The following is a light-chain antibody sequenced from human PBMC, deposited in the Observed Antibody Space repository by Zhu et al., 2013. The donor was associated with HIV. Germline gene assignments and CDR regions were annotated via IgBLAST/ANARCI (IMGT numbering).Light chain of an antibody. J-gene: IGKJ1*01. CDR1: QGIRID. V-gene: IGKV1-6*02. CDR2: AAS. CDR3: LQDYTYPWT. Sequence: IQMTQSPSTMSASVGDTVTITCRASQGIRIDLGWYQQKPGKAPNLLIYAASSLQSGVPSRFSGSGSGTDFTLTISSLQPEDFATYFCLQDYTYPWTFGQGTKVESK.